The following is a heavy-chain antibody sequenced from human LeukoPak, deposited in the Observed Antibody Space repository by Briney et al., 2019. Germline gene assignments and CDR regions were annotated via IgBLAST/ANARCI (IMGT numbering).Heavy chain of an antibody. Sequence: PGGSLRLSCAASGFTFDDYAMHWVRQAPGKGLEWVSGISWNSGSIGYADSVKGRFTLSRDNAKNSLYLQTNSLRAEDMALYYCAKDMRPWGNDAFDIWGQGTMVTVSS. J-gene: IGHJ3*02. D-gene: IGHD7-27*01. CDR1: GFTFDDYA. CDR2: ISWNSGSI. CDR3: AKDMRPWGNDAFDI. V-gene: IGHV3-9*03.